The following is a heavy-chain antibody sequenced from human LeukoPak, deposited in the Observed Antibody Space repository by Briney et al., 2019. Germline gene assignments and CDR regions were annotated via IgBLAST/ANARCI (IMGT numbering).Heavy chain of an antibody. V-gene: IGHV1-18*01. J-gene: IGHJ5*02. D-gene: IGHD3-10*01. CDR3: ARDSGTTGEVKFDP. CDR1: GYTFTSYG. Sequence: GASVKVSCKASGYTFTSYGISWVRQAPGQGLEWMGWISPYNGNTNYAQKLQGRLTMTTDTSTSTAYMELRSLRSDDTAVYYCARDSGTTGEVKFDPWGQGTLVTVSS. CDR2: ISPYNGNT.